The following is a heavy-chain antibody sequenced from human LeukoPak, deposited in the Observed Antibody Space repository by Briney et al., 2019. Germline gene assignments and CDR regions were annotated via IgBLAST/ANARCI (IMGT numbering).Heavy chain of an antibody. CDR2: ISWYSGSI. CDR1: GFTFDDYA. J-gene: IGHJ5*02. D-gene: IGHD2-2*02. V-gene: IGHV3-9*01. Sequence: SLRLSCAASGFTFDDYAMHWGRQAPGKGLEGVSGISWYSGSIGYAASVKGRFTVSKDNAKNSLYLQMNSLRAEDTALYYRAKDIVAYCISTSCYTVNWFDPWGQGTLVTVSS. CDR3: AKDIVAYCISTSCYTVNWFDP.